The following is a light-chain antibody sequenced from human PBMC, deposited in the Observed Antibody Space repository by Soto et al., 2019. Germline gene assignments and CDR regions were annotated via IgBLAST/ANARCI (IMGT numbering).Light chain of an antibody. CDR2: DAS. CDR3: QHVGS. J-gene: IGKJ5*01. V-gene: IGKV3-11*01. CDR1: QSINKD. Sequence: LTQSPATLSLSPGERATLSCRAGQSINKDLAWYQHRPGQAPRLLIDDASSRAPGIPARFSGSGSGTDFTLTISGLEPEDFAVYYCQHVGSFGQGTRLEMK.